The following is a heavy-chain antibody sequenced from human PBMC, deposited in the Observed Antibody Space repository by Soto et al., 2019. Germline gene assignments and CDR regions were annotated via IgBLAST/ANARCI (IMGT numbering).Heavy chain of an antibody. Sequence: GGSLRLSCAASGFTFSNYYMHWVRQAPRRGPEWVSFISGDGSSTYYADSVKGRFTISRDNSKHTLYLQMDSLTAEDTAVYACVKGGWLDFWGQGTLVTVSS. CDR3: VKGGWLDF. D-gene: IGHD3-16*01. CDR1: GFTFSNYY. V-gene: IGHV3-23*01. J-gene: IGHJ5*01. CDR2: ISGDGSST.